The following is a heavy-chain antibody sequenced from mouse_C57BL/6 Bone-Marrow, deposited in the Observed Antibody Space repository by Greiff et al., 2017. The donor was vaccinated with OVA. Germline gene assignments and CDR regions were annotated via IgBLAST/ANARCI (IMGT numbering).Heavy chain of an antibody. CDR3: ARPGDYDDYYAMDY. CDR1: GFTFSDYG. D-gene: IGHD2-4*01. Sequence: EVQGVESGGGLVKPGGSLKLSCAASGFTFSDYGMHWVRQAPEKGLEWVAYISSGSSTIYYADTVKGRFTISRDNAKNTLFLQMTSLRSEDTAMYYCARPGDYDDYYAMDYWGQGTSVTVSS. J-gene: IGHJ4*01. CDR2: ISSGSSTI. V-gene: IGHV5-17*01.